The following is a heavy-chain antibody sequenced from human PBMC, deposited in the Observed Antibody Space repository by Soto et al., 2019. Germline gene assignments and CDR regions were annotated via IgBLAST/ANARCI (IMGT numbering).Heavy chain of an antibody. D-gene: IGHD1-26*01. Sequence: ASVKVSCKASGYTFASYTVHWVRQAPGQRLEWMGWIHAGNGNTKYSQRFQDKITITRDTSATTVFMEMSSLTFEDTAVYYCARRIDPDYWGQGSLVTVSS. J-gene: IGHJ4*02. CDR3: ARRIDPDY. V-gene: IGHV1-3*01. CDR1: GYTFASYT. CDR2: IHAGNGNT.